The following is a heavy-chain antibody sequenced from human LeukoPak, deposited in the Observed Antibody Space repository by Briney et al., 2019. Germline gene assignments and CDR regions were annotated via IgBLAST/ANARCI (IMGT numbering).Heavy chain of an antibody. CDR2: IYSTGST. Sequence: PGGSLRLSCAASGFIVSSNYMSWVRQAPGKGLEWVSVIYSTGSTHYADSVKGRFTISRDNSKNTLFLQMNSLRAEDTAVYYCARESVAAYFDYWGQGTLVTVSS. D-gene: IGHD6-19*01. CDR1: GFIVSSNY. V-gene: IGHV3-66*03. CDR3: ARESVAAYFDY. J-gene: IGHJ4*02.